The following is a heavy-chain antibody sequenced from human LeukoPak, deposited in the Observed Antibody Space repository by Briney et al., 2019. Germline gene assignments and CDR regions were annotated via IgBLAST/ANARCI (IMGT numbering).Heavy chain of an antibody. V-gene: IGHV3-21*01. CDR2: ISSSSSYI. J-gene: IGHJ4*02. CDR3: ASYGSGSSYFDY. CDR1: GFTFSSYS. Sequence: PGGSLRLSCAASGFTFSSYSMNWVRQAPGKGLEWVSSISSSSSYIYYADSVKGRFTISRDNAKNSLYLQMNSLRAEDTAVYYCASYGSGSSYFDYWGQGTLVTVSS. D-gene: IGHD3-10*01.